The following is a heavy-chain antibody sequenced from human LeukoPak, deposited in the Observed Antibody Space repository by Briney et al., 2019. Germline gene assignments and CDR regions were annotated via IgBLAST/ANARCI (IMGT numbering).Heavy chain of an antibody. CDR2: ISAHNGNT. D-gene: IGHD5-12*01. CDR1: GYTFSSYA. CDR3: ARDSPLGGYDRNWFDP. V-gene: IGHV1-18*01. Sequence: GASVKVSCKASGYTFSSYAMNWVRQAPGQGLEWMGWISAHNGNTNYAQKLQGRVTMTTDTSTSTAYMELRSLRSDDTAVYYCARDSPLGGYDRNWFDPWGQGTLVTVSS. J-gene: IGHJ5*02.